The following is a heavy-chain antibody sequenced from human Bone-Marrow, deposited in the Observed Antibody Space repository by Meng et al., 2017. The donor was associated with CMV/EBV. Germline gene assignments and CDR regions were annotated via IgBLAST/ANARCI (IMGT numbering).Heavy chain of an antibody. D-gene: IGHD7-27*01. V-gene: IGHV3-30*02. J-gene: IGHJ6*02. CDR1: GFTFSSYG. CDR2: IRYDGSNK. CDR3: AKEATPGYYYHDKDV. Sequence: GESLKISCAASGFTFSSYGMHWVRQAPGKGLEWVAFIRYDGSNKYYADSVKGRFTISRDNSKNTLYLQMNSLRAEDTAVYYCAKEATPGYYYHDKDVWGQGTTVTVSS.